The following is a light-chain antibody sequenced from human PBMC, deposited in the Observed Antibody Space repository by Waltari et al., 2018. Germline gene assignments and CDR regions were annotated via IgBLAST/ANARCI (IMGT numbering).Light chain of an antibody. Sequence: DIQMTQSPSSVSASVGDRVTIACRASQDIKSWLGWYQQKPGRDPKVFIYGASNLNPGVPSRFSGSGSGTHFTLTISNLQPDDFASYFCQQADSSPVTFGGGTKVDMK. CDR3: QQADSSPVT. V-gene: IGKV1-12*01. J-gene: IGKJ4*01. CDR1: QDIKSW. CDR2: GAS.